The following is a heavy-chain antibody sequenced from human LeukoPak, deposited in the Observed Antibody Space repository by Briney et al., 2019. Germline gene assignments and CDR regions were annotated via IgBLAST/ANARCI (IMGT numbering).Heavy chain of an antibody. V-gene: IGHV1-18*01. CDR2: ISTYNGDT. CDR3: ARDRPYGSGYYFDY. D-gene: IGHD3-10*01. J-gene: IGHJ4*02. Sequence: GASVKVSCKASGYTFANYGITWVRQAPGRGLEWMGRISTYNGDTNFAQKFQGRVTMTTDSSTTTAYMELRSLRSDDTALYYCARDRPYGSGYYFDYWGQGTLVTVSA. CDR1: GYTFANYG.